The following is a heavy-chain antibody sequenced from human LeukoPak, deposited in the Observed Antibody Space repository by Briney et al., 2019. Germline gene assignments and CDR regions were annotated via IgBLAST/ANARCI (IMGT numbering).Heavy chain of an antibody. J-gene: IGHJ4*02. V-gene: IGHV3-33*01. CDR3: ARGGYSGYDFHY. CDR1: GFTFSNYA. Sequence: GGSLRLSCEASGFTFSNYAMHWVRQAPGKGLEWVALIWYDGRTEFYADSVKGRFTISRDNAKNSLYLQMNSLRAEDTAVYYCARGGYSGYDFHYWGQGTLVTVSS. CDR2: IWYDGRTE. D-gene: IGHD5-12*01.